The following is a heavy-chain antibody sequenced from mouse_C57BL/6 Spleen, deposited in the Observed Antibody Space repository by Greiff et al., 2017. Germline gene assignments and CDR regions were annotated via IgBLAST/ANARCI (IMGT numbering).Heavy chain of an antibody. CDR1: GYAFSSSW. CDR2: IYPGAGDT. J-gene: IGHJ3*01. Sequence: VKLMESGPELVKPGASVKISCKASGYAFSSSWMNWVKQRPGKGLEWIGRIYPGAGDTNYNGKFKGKATLTADKSSSTAYMQLSSLTSEDSAVYFCARSVPSWFAYWGQGTLVTVSA. D-gene: IGHD1-1*01. CDR3: ARSVPSWFAY. V-gene: IGHV1-82*01.